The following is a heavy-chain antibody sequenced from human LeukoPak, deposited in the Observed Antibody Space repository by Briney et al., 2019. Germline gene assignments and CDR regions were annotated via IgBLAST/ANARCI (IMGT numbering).Heavy chain of an antibody. D-gene: IGHD6-13*01. CDR3: ARDREGSSSWDY. J-gene: IGHJ4*02. CDR2: IRYDGSNK. V-gene: IGHV3-30*02. Sequence: GGSLRLSCAASGFTFSSYGMHWVRQAPGKGLEWVAFIRYDGSNKYYADSVKGRFTISRDNSKNTLYLQMNSLRADDTAVYYCARDREGSSSWDYWGQGTLVTVSS. CDR1: GFTFSSYG.